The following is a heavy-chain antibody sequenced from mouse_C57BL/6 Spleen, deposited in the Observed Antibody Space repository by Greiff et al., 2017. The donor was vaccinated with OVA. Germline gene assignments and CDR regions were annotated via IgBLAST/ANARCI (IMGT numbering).Heavy chain of an antibody. D-gene: IGHD2-5*01. CDR1: GYPFTSYG. V-gene: IGHV1-81*01. CDR2: FFPRSGNI. Sequence: QVQLQQPGAELARPGASVKLSCKASGYPFTSYGISWVKQRTGQGLEWIGEFFPRSGNIYYIEKFKGKATLTAAKSSSTAYIEFRSLRSEDSAVYFCASRPYYRNCGAMDYWGQGTSVTVSS. J-gene: IGHJ4*01. CDR3: ASRPYYRNCGAMDY.